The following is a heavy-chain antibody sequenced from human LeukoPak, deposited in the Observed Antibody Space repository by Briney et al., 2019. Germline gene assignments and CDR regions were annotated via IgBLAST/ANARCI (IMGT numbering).Heavy chain of an antibody. J-gene: IGHJ4*02. Sequence: PSETLSLTCAVYGGSFSGYYWSWIRQPPGKGLEWIGEINHSGSTNYNPSLKSRVSISLDKSKNQISLRLSSVTVADTAMYYCARDNPGGSFGDYDYWGQGTLVTVSS. CDR3: ARDNPGGSFGDYDY. CDR2: INHSGST. CDR1: GGSFSGYY. D-gene: IGHD4-17*01. V-gene: IGHV4-34*01.